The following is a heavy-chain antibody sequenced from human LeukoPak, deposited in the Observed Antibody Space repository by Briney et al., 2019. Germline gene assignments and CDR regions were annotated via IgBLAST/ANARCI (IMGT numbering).Heavy chain of an antibody. V-gene: IGHV3-48*02. CDR3: ARDIFARWRYSGSYWYFDY. CDR1: GFTFSSYS. J-gene: IGHJ4*02. Sequence: QPGGSLRLSCAASGFTFSSYSMNWVRQAPGKGLEWVSYISSSSSTIYYADSVKGRFTISRDNAKNSLYLQMNSLRDEDTAVYYCARDIFARWRYSGSYWYFDYWGQGTLDTVSS. CDR2: ISSSSSTI. D-gene: IGHD1-26*01.